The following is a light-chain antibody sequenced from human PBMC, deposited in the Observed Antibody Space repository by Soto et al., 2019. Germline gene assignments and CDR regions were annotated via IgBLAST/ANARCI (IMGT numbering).Light chain of an antibody. Sequence: IVLTQSPNTVSLSPGERATLSCRASQSVSSSYLARYQQKPGQAPRLLIYGASSRATGIPDRFSGSGSGTEFTLTISSLQPDDFATYYCQQYNDWPFTFGPGTKVDIK. CDR1: QSVSSSY. CDR3: QQYNDWPFT. J-gene: IGKJ3*01. V-gene: IGKV3-20*01. CDR2: GAS.